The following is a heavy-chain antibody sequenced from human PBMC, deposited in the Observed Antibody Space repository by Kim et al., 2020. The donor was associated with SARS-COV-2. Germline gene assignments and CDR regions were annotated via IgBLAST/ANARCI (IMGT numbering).Heavy chain of an antibody. D-gene: IGHD1-26*01. Sequence: ASVKVSCKASGYTFTSYAMNWVRQAPGQGLEWMGWINTNTGNPTYAQGFTGRFVFSLDTSVSTAYLQISSLKAEDTAVYYCARGGRVDIVGATRAYYYGMDVWGQGTTVTVSS. V-gene: IGHV7-4-1*02. CDR3: ARGGRVDIVGATRAYYYGMDV. CDR2: INTNTGNP. CDR1: GYTFTSYA. J-gene: IGHJ6*02.